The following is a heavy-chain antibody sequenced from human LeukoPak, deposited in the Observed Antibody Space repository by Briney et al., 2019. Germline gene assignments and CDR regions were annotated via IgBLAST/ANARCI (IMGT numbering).Heavy chain of an antibody. D-gene: IGHD4-11*01. J-gene: IGHJ3*02. CDR3: ARKQFRVWAFDI. CDR1: GFTFSDYY. Sequence: PGGSLRLSCAASGFTFSDYYMSWIRQAPGKGLEWVAHISSSATSLYSADSVKGRFTISRDNAKNSLYLQMDSLRAEDTAVYYCARKQFRVWAFDIWGQGTMVTVSS. CDR2: ISSSATSL. V-gene: IGHV3-11*01.